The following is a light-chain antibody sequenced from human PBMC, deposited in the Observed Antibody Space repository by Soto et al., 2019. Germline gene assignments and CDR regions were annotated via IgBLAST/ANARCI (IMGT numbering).Light chain of an antibody. Sequence: EIVLTQSPGTLSLSPGERATLSCRASQSVSSSYLAWYQQTPGQAPRLLIYGASSRATGIPDRFIGSGSGTDFTLTISRLEPEDFAVYYCQQYGSSPATFGQGTKVEIK. CDR1: QSVSSSY. CDR3: QQYGSSPAT. J-gene: IGKJ1*01. V-gene: IGKV3-20*01. CDR2: GAS.